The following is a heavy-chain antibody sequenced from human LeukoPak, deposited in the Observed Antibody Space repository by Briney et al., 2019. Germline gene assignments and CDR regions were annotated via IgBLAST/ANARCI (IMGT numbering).Heavy chain of an antibody. J-gene: IGHJ5*02. CDR2: IIPILEMP. V-gene: IGHV1-69*04. CDR3: AGPFLKWGEGFDP. D-gene: IGHD3-16*01. CDR1: GGTFSSYA. Sequence: ASVNVSCKASGGTFSSYAINWVRQAPGQGLEWMGRIIPILEMPNYAQNFQGRVTITADKSTSTAYLELSSLRSEDTAFYYCAGPFLKWGEGFDPWGQGTLVTVSS.